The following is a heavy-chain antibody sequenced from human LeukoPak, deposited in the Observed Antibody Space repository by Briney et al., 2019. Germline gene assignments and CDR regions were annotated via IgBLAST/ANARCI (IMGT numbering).Heavy chain of an antibody. CDR2: IYYSGST. CDR1: GGSIGSYY. CDR3: ARSSLSTIFGVVRPYYYYYYGMDV. D-gene: IGHD3-3*01. Sequence: SETLSLTCTVSGGSIGSYYWSWIRQPPGKGLEWIGYIYYSGSTNYNPSLKSRVTISVDTSKNQFSLKLSSVTAADTAVYYCARSSLSTIFGVVRPYYYYYYGMDVWGQGTTVTVSS. V-gene: IGHV4-59*01. J-gene: IGHJ6*02.